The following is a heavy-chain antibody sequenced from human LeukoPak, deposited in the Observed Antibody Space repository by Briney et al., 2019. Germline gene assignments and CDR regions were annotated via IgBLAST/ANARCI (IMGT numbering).Heavy chain of an antibody. CDR1: GGSISSSSYY. J-gene: IGHJ4*02. D-gene: IGHD6-13*01. V-gene: IGHV4-61*02. Sequence: SETLSLTCTVSGGSISSSSYYWSWIRQPAGKGLEWIGRIYTSGSTNYNPSLKSRVTMSVDTSKNQFSLKLSSVTAADTAVYYCASSYSSSWFDYWGQGTLVTVSS. CDR2: IYTSGST. CDR3: ASSYSSSWFDY.